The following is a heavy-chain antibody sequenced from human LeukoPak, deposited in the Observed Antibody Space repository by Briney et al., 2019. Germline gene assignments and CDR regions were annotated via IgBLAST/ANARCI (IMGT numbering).Heavy chain of an antibody. CDR2: IYSGGST. D-gene: IGHD6-19*01. Sequence: GGSLRLSCAASGFTVSSNYMGWARQAPGKGLEWVSVIYSGGSTYYADSVKGRFTISRDNSKNTLYLQMNNVRAEDTAVYYCAKDLYGSGWTPDYWGHGTLLTVSS. J-gene: IGHJ4*01. CDR3: AKDLYGSGWTPDY. V-gene: IGHV3-66*01. CDR1: GFTVSSNY.